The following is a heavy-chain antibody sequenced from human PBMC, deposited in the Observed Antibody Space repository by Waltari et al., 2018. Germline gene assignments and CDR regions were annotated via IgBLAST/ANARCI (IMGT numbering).Heavy chain of an antibody. V-gene: IGHV1-2*06. CDR3: ARSPPRWLPYYYMDV. CDR1: GYTFTGYY. J-gene: IGHJ6*03. Sequence: QVQLVQSGAEVKKPGASVKVSCKASGYTFTGYYMHWVRQAPGQGLEWMGRINPNSGGTNYAQKLQGRVTMTRDTSISTAYMELSRLRSDDTAVYYCARSPPRWLPYYYMDVWGKGTTVTVSS. D-gene: IGHD5-12*01. CDR2: INPNSGGT.